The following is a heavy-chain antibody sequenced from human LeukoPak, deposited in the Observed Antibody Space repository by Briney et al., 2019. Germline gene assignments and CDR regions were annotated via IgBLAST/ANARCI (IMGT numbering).Heavy chain of an antibody. Sequence: SETLSPTCTVSGGSINSYYWNWIRQPPGKGLEWIGYIYYSGSTNYNPSLKSRVTISLDTSKNQFSLKLSSVTAADTAVYYCAREEAMALDYWGQGTLVTVSS. CDR3: AREEAMALDY. CDR2: IYYSGST. J-gene: IGHJ4*02. CDR1: GGSINSYY. D-gene: IGHD5-18*01. V-gene: IGHV4-59*01.